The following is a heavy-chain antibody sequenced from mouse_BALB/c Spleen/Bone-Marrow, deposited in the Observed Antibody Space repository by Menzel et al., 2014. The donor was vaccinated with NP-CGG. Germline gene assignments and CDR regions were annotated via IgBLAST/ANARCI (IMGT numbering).Heavy chain of an antibody. D-gene: IGHD2-14*01. CDR2: IDPSDSYT. CDR1: GYTFTSYW. CDR3: ARGYAGWTDY. V-gene: IGHV1-69*02. J-gene: IGHJ2*01. Sequence: QVQLQQSGAELVKPGASVKLSCKASGYTFTSYWMHWVKQRPGQGLEWIGEIDPSDSYTNYNQKFKGKATLTVDKSSSTAYMQLSSLTSEDSAVYYRARGYAGWTDYWGQGTTLTVSS.